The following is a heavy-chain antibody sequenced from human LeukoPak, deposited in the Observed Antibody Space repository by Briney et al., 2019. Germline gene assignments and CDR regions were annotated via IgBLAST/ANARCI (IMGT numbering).Heavy chain of an antibody. CDR3: VKDGDDSGWNYFDY. CDR2: ISYDGRNK. D-gene: IGHD6-19*01. CDR1: GFTFSNAW. Sequence: GGSLRLSCAASGFTFSNAWMSWVRQAPGKGLEWVAVISYDGRNKYYADSVKGRFTISRDNSQNTLSLQMNSLRAEDTAVYYCVKDGDDSGWNYFDYWGQGTLVTVSS. J-gene: IGHJ4*02. V-gene: IGHV3-30*18.